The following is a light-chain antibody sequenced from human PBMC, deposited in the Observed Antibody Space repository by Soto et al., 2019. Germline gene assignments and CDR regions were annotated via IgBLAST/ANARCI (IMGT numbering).Light chain of an antibody. CDR1: QAISSW. J-gene: IGKJ1*01. V-gene: IGKV1-5*03. CDR2: KAS. Sequence: DIHMTRSPSTLSRSVGDRFTSTCRASQAISSWLAWYQQKPGKARKLLIYKASTLKSGVPSRFSGSGSGTEFTLTISSLQPDDFATYYCQHYNSYSEAVGPGTKVDIK. CDR3: QHYNSYSEA.